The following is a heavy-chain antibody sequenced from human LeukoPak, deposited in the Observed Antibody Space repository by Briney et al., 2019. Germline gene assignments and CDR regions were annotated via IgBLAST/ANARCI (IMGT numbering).Heavy chain of an antibody. D-gene: IGHD5-18*01. Sequence: GGSLRLSCAAPGFTFSSYSMNWVRQAPGKGLEWVSSISSSSSYIYYADSVKGRFTISRDNAKNSLYLQMNSLRAEDTAVYYCAREWIQLWYCDYWGQGTLVTVSS. V-gene: IGHV3-21*01. CDR3: AREWIQLWYCDY. CDR2: ISSSSSYI. J-gene: IGHJ4*02. CDR1: GFTFSSYS.